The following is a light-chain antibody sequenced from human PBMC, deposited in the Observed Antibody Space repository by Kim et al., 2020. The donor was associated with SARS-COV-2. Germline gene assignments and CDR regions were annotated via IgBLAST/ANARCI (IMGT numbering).Light chain of an antibody. CDR2: EIT. CDR3: TSHANDNYV. V-gene: IGLV2-8*01. Sequence: PGKSLTISCSGTSTSFDTYTYVSWYQQHPGKAPKLIIYEITKRPSGVPDRFSGSKSGDTASLTISGLQAEDEADYYCTSHANDNYVFGTGTRGTVL. CDR1: STSFDTYTY. J-gene: IGLJ1*01.